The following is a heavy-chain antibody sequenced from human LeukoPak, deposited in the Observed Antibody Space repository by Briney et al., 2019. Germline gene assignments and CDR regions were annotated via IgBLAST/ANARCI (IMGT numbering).Heavy chain of an antibody. D-gene: IGHD6-19*01. CDR1: GGSISSSSYY. J-gene: IGHJ4*02. CDR2: IYYSGST. Sequence: PSESLSLTCIVSGGSISSSSYYWGWIRQPPGKGLEWIGSIYYSGSTYYNPSLKSRVTISVDTSKNQFSLKVSSVTAADTAVYYCARLGSGWYYFDYWGQGTLVTVSS. CDR3: ARLGSGWYYFDY. V-gene: IGHV4-39*01.